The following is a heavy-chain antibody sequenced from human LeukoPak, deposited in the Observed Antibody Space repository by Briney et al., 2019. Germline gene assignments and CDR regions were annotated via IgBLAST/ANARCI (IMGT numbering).Heavy chain of an antibody. Sequence: GRSLRLSCAASGFTFSSYAMHWVRQAPGKGLEWVAVISYDGSNKYYADSVKGRFTISRDNSKNTLYLQMNSLRAEDTAVYYCARDTRGYGSGSYYNWYFDLWGRGTLVTVSS. CDR1: GFTFSSYA. V-gene: IGHV3-30-3*01. D-gene: IGHD3-10*01. CDR3: ARDTRGYGSGSYYNWYFDL. J-gene: IGHJ2*01. CDR2: ISYDGSNK.